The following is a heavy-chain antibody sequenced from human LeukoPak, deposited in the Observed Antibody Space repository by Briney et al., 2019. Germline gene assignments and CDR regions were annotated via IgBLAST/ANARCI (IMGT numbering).Heavy chain of an antibody. CDR3: ARRLYRWALLQNWFDP. V-gene: IGHV4-39*07. CDR2: IYYSGST. CDR1: GGSVSSSSYY. D-gene: IGHD2-8*01. Sequence: PSETLSLTCTVSGGSVSSSSYYWGWIRQPPGKGLEWIGSIYYSGSTYYNPSLKSRVTISVDTSKNQFSLKLSSVTAADTAVYYCARRLYRWALLQNWFDPWGQGTLVTVSS. J-gene: IGHJ5*02.